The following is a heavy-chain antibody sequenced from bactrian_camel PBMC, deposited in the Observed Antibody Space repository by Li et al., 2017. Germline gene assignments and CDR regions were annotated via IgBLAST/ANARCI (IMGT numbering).Heavy chain of an antibody. J-gene: IGHJ4*01. CDR1: TVVNYC. Sequence: HVQLVESGGGSVQDGGSLRLSCVYTVVNYCVAWFRQAPGKEREEVAAVNTATGNAYYSDALKGRVTVSRDSTKNTAYLQMSSLEPEDTAMYYCAASRLRRDEYKYWGQGTQVTVS. V-gene: IGHV3S1*01. CDR3: AASRLRRDEYKY. CDR2: VNTATGNA. D-gene: IGHD6*01.